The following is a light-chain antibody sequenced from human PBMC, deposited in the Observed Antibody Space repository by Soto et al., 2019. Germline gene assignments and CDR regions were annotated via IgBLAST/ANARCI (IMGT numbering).Light chain of an antibody. Sequence: QSVLTQPASVSGSPGQSITISCTGTSSDVGAYNYVSWYQQHPGKAPKLMIYEVSNRPSGVSNRFSDSKSANTASLTIAGLQAGDEADYYCSSYTSSSTRLFGGGTKLTVL. CDR3: SSYTSSSTRL. V-gene: IGLV2-14*03. CDR1: SSDVGAYNY. J-gene: IGLJ3*02. CDR2: EVS.